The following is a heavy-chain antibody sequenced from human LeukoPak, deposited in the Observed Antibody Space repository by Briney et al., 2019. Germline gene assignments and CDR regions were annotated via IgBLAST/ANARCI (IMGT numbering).Heavy chain of an antibody. Sequence: GGSLRLSCAASGFTFSSYWMSWVRQAPGKGLEWVANIKQDGSEKYYVDSVKGRFTISRDNAKNSLFLQMASLRAEDTALYYCTRDYPNFDLWGRGTLVTVSS. CDR2: IKQDGSEK. CDR3: TRDYPNFDL. CDR1: GFTFSSYW. V-gene: IGHV3-7*01. J-gene: IGHJ2*01.